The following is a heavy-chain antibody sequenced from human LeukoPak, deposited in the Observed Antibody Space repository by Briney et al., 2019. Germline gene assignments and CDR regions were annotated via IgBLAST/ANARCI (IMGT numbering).Heavy chain of an antibody. CDR1: GYTFTSYD. J-gene: IGHJ4*02. CDR3: ARGILPEYYYGSGSFDY. CDR2: MNPNSGNT. Sequence: ASVKVSCKASGYTFTSYDINWVRQATGQGLEWMGWMNPNSGNTGYAQKFQGRVTTTRNTSISTAYMELSSLRSEDTAVYYCARGILPEYYYGSGSFDYWGQGTLVTVSS. V-gene: IGHV1-8*01. D-gene: IGHD3-10*01.